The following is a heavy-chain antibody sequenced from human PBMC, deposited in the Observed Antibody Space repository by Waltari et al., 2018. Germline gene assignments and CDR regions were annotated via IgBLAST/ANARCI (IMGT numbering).Heavy chain of an antibody. J-gene: IGHJ6*02. V-gene: IGHV1-46*01. CDR2: INPSGGST. Sequence: QVQLVQSGAEVKKPGASVKISCKTSEYTFTSSYIHWVRQAPGQGLEWMGIINPSGGSTSYAQKFQCRVTMTRDTSTSTVYMELSSLRSDDTAVYYCALDTGALWMDVWGQGTTVTVSS. CDR3: ALDTGALWMDV. CDR1: EYTFTSSY. D-gene: IGHD2-21*01.